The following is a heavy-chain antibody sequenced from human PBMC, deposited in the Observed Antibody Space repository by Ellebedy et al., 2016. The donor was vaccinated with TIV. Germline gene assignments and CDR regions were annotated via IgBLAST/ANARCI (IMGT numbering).Heavy chain of an antibody. V-gene: IGHV4-39*01. CDR1: GGSITSRSYY. CDR2: MYVSGSS. D-gene: IGHD3-3*01. CDR3: ARQEVILEWLSSRFDF. Sequence: SETLSLTCTISGGSITSRSYYWGWIRQPPGKGLEWIGTMYVSGSSYYNPSLPSRVPISVDTSKNQFSLNLSSVTPAETAVYYCARQEVILEWLSSRFDFWGQGILVTVSS. J-gene: IGHJ4*02.